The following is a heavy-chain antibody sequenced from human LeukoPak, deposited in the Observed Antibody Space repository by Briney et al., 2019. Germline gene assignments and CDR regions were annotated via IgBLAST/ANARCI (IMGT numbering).Heavy chain of an antibody. CDR3: ARGPNGVCYMD. CDR1: GYTFTIYY. Sequence: ASVNVSCKASGYTFTIYYMHWVRQAPGQGLEWMGIINPSGGSTSYAQKFQGRVTMTRDTSTSTVYMELSSLRSEDTAVYYCARGPNGVCYMDWGQGTLVTVSS. CDR2: INPSGGST. J-gene: IGHJ4*02. V-gene: IGHV1-46*01. D-gene: IGHD2-8*01.